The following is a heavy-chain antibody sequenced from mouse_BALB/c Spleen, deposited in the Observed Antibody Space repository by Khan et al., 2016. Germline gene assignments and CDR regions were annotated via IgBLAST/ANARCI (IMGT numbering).Heavy chain of an antibody. CDR1: GYTFSNYL. J-gene: IGHJ4*01. V-gene: IGHV1-54*01. CDR3: ARIPNTTVVGGAMDY. D-gene: IGHD1-1*01. Sequence: QVQLQQSGAELVRPGTSVKVSCKASGYTFSNYLIAWVKQRPGQGIEGSGVIDPGSGGTNSNEKFKGRATLTADTSSGTDYMQLSSLTADDSAVYLVARIPNTTVVGGAMDYWGQGTTVTVSS. CDR2: IDPGSGGT.